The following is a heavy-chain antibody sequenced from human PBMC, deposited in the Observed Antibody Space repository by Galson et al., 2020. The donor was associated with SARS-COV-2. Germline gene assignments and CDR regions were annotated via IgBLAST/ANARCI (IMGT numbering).Heavy chain of an antibody. CDR2: INPNSGAS. J-gene: IGHJ4*02. CDR1: GYTFIGYY. V-gene: IGHV1-2*02. CDR3: VRSEMTTTPLFEY. Sequence: ASVKVSCKASGYTFIGYYLHWVRQAPGQGLEWVAWINPNSGASNYAQKFPGRVTVTRDTSISTAYMELNRLRSDDTAVYYCVRSEMTTTPLFEYWGQGTLVTVSS. D-gene: IGHD4-4*01.